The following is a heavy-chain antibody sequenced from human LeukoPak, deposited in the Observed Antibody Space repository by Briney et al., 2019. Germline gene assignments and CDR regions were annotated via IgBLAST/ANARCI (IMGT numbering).Heavy chain of an antibody. V-gene: IGHV3-30*04. J-gene: IGHJ4*02. CDR3: ECSSDIDY. Sequence: GGSLRLSCAASGFTFSSYAMHWVRQAPGKGLEWVAVISYDGSNKYYADSVKGRFTISRDNSKNTLYLQMNSLRAEDTAVYYCECSSDIDYRGQGTLVTVSS. CDR1: GFTFSSYA. D-gene: IGHD6-6*01. CDR2: ISYDGSNK.